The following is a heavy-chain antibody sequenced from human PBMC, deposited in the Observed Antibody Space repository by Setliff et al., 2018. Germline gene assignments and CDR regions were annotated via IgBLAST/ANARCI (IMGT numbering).Heavy chain of an antibody. CDR1: GFTFSTAW. CDR3: TTDPSPTFGGVIGASFDF. Sequence: GGSLRLSCAASGFTFSTAWMNWVRQAPGKGLEWVGRIKGKNDGLATDYAAPVKGRFTISRDDSKNTLYLQMNSLKTEDTAVYYCTTDPSPTFGGVIGASFDFWGQGTMVTVSS. CDR2: IKGKNDGLAT. J-gene: IGHJ3*01. V-gene: IGHV3-15*07. D-gene: IGHD3-16*01.